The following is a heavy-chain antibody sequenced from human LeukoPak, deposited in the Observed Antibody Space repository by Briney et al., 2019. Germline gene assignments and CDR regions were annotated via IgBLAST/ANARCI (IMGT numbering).Heavy chain of an antibody. Sequence: PSETLSLTCAVYGGSFSGYYWSWIRRPPGKGLEWIGEINHSGSTNYNPSLKSRVTISVDTSKNQFSLKLSSVTAADTAVYYCAGGVEGSWSWEVDYWGQGTLVTVSS. CDR1: GGSFSGYY. V-gene: IGHV4-34*01. D-gene: IGHD6-13*01. CDR3: AGGVEGSWSWEVDY. CDR2: INHSGST. J-gene: IGHJ4*02.